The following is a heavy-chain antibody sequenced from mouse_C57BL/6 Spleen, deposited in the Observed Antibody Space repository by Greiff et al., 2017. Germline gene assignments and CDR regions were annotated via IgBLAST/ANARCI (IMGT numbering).Heavy chain of an antibody. CDR3: ARRDFYYYFDY. CDR2: ISSGSSTI. J-gene: IGHJ2*01. CDR1: GFTFSDYG. Sequence: EVKLMESGGGLVKPGGSLKLSCAASGFTFSDYGMHWVRQAPEKGLEWVAYISSGSSTIYYADTVKGRFTISRDNAKNTLFLQMTSLRSEDTAMYYCARRDFYYYFDYWGQGTTLTVSS. V-gene: IGHV5-17*01. D-gene: IGHD1-1*01.